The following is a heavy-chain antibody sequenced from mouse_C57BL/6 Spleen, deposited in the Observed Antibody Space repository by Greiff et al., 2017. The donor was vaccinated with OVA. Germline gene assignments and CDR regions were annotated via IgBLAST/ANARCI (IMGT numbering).Heavy chain of an antibody. CDR3: AREGELRPYAMDY. D-gene: IGHD3-2*02. CDR1: GYAFSSSW. CDR2: IYPGDGDT. V-gene: IGHV1-82*01. Sequence: VQLQQSGPELVKPGASVKISCKASGYAFSSSWMNWVKQRPGKGLEWIGRIYPGDGDTNYNGKFKGKATLTADKSSSTAYMQLSSLTSEDSAVYFCAREGELRPYAMDYWGQGTSVTVSS. J-gene: IGHJ4*01.